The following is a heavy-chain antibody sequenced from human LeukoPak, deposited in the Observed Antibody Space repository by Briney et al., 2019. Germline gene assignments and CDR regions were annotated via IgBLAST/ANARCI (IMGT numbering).Heavy chain of an antibody. J-gene: IGHJ3*02. CDR3: AREGWLQHNLNAFDI. Sequence: GGSLRLSCAASGFTFSSYAMHWVRQAPGKGLEWVAVISYDGSNKYYADSVKGRFTISRDNSKNTLYLQMNSLGAEDTAVYYCAREGWLQHNLNAFDIWGQGTMVTVSS. D-gene: IGHD5-24*01. V-gene: IGHV3-30-3*01. CDR1: GFTFSSYA. CDR2: ISYDGSNK.